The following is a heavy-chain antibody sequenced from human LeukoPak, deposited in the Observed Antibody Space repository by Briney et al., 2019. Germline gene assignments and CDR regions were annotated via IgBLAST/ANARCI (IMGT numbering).Heavy chain of an antibody. D-gene: IGHD3-3*01. CDR1: GFTFNNYA. J-gene: IGHJ4*02. CDR2: ISGDGDST. CDR3: AKEGTETIFSRYYFDY. V-gene: IGHV3-23*01. Sequence: PGGSLRLYCAASGFTFNNYAMSWVRQAPGKGLEWVSGISGDGDSTYYADSVKGRFTISRDNSKNTLYLQMNSLRADDTAVYYCAKEGTETIFSRYYFDYWGQGTLVTVSS.